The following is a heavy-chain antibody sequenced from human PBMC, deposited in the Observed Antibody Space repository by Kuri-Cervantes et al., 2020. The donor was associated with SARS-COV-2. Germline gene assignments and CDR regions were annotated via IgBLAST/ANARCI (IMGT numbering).Heavy chain of an antibody. CDR1: GFTFRIYW. J-gene: IGHJ4*02. Sequence: GESLKISCAASGFTFRIYWMYWVRQVPGRGLEWVARIHKDGSDTIYADSVRGRFTISRDNAINMVYLQMNSLRAEDTAVYYCASGYSIDYWGQGTLVTVSS. V-gene: IGHV3-74*01. D-gene: IGHD3-22*01. CDR3: ASGYSIDY. CDR2: IHKDGSDT.